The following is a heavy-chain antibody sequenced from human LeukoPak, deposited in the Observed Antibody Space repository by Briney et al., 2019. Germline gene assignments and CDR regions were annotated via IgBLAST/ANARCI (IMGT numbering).Heavy chain of an antibody. CDR2: INHSGST. V-gene: IGHV4-34*01. CDR1: GGSFSGYY. J-gene: IGHJ4*02. Sequence: PSETLSLTCAVYGGSFSGYYWSWIRQPPGKGLEWIGEINHSGSTNYNPSLKSRVTISVDTSKNQFSLKLSSVTAADTAVYYCASQAARVFDYWGQGTLVTVSS. D-gene: IGHD2-15*01. CDR3: ASQAARVFDY.